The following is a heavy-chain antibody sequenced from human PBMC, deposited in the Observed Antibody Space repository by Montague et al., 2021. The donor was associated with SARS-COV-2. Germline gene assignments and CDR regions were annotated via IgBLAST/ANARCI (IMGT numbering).Heavy chain of an antibody. Sequence: SETLSLTCAVYGGSFSGYYCYWIRKPLGPGLDWIGEINLCGSTNYYPYLKSRVTISVDTSKNQFSLKLSPVTAADTAVYYCARHRRSQYGKFDYWGQGTLVTVSS. J-gene: IGHJ4*02. CDR3: ARHRRSQYGKFDY. D-gene: IGHD1-1*01. CDR2: INLCGST. CDR1: GGSFSGYY. V-gene: IGHV4-34*01.